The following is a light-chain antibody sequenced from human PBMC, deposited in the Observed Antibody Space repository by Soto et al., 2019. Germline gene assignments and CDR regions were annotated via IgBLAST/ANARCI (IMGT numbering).Light chain of an antibody. V-gene: IGKV4-1*01. CDR3: QQYYSILT. J-gene: IGKJ1*01. CDR2: WAS. CDR1: QSVLYSSNNKNY. Sequence: DIVMTQSPDSLAVSLGERATINCKSSQSVLYSSNNKNYLAWYQQKPGQPPKLLIYWASTRESGVPDRFSGSGSGTDFTLTISSLQAEDVAVYYCQQYYSILTFDQGTKVEIK.